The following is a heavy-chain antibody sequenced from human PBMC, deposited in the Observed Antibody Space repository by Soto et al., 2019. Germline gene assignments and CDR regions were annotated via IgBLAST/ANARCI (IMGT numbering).Heavy chain of an antibody. CDR1: GFSLNTGGVG. D-gene: IGHD2-15*01. J-gene: IGHJ4*02. CDR2: IYWQDDK. Sequence: SGPTLVNPTQTLTLTCSFPGFSLNTGGVGVGWIRQSPGEALEWLALIYWQDDKRYNPSLESRLTITKDSSKNQVVLTMTNMDPVDTATYYCAHTWGHCNGGNCNLFDHYFDYWGQGTLVTVSS. CDR3: AHTWGHCNGGNCNLFDHYFDY. V-gene: IGHV2-5*01.